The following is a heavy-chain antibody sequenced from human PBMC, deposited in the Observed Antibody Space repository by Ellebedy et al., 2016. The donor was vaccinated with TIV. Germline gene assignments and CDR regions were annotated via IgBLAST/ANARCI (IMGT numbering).Heavy chain of an antibody. J-gene: IGHJ2*01. Sequence: AASVKVSCKASGYTFTSYAMNWVRQAPGQGLEWMGWINTNTGNPTYAQGFTGRFVLSLDTSVSTAYLQISSLKAEDTAVYYCARGEAAGFFWYFDLWGRGTLVTVSS. CDR1: GYTFTSYA. CDR3: ARGEAAGFFWYFDL. V-gene: IGHV7-4-1*02. D-gene: IGHD6-13*01. CDR2: INTNTGNP.